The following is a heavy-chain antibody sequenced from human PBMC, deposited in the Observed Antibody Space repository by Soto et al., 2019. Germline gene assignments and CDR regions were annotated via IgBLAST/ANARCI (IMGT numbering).Heavy chain of an antibody. CDR1: GISLSTSGAG. V-gene: IGHV2-5*02. CDR2: IYWDDDK. Sequence: QITLKESGPTLVKPTQTLTLTCSLSGISLSTSGAGVGWIRQPPGKALEWLALIYWDDDKRYSPSLKSRLTIXXDTSKNQVVLTMTNMDPVDTATYYCAHDGAAGIDYWGQGTLVTVSS. D-gene: IGHD6-13*01. J-gene: IGHJ4*02. CDR3: AHDGAAGIDY.